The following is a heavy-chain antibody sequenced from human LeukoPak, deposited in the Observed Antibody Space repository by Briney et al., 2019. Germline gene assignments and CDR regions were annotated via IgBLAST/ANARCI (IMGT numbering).Heavy chain of an antibody. V-gene: IGHV3-21*01. CDR2: ISSSSSYI. CDR3: AKDPEGYYYDSSGYYSGN. J-gene: IGHJ4*02. D-gene: IGHD3-22*01. Sequence: GGSLRLSCAASGFTFSSNWMHWVRQAPGKGLEWVSSISSSSSYIYYADSVKGRFTISGDNAKNSLYLQMNSLRAEDTAVYYCAKDPEGYYYDSSGYYSGNWGQGTLVTVSS. CDR1: GFTFSSNW.